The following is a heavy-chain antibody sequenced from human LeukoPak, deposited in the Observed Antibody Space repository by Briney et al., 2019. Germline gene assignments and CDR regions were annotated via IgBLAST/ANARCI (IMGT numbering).Heavy chain of an antibody. V-gene: IGHV3-48*02. CDR1: GFTFSIYT. CDR2: IDSSSSTT. CDR3: ARERALYHGNADFDY. J-gene: IGHJ4*02. Sequence: GGSLRLSCAASGFTFSIYTMNWVRQAPGKGLEWVSYIDSSSSTTYDADSVKGRFTISRDNAKNSLYLQMNSLRDDDTAVYYCARERALYHGNADFDYWGQGTLVTVSA. D-gene: IGHD3-10*01.